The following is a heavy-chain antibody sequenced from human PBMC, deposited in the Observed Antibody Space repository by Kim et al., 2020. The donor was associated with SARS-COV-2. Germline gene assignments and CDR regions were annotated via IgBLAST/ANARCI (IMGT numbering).Heavy chain of an antibody. CDR3: ARLRSDYDSDY. Sequence: SETLSLTCTVSGGSIRSSSYFWTWIRQPSGKGLEWIGSIYYNGKTYHNPSLKNRVTISVDTSKNQFSLKLSSMTAADTAVYYCARLRSDYDSDYWGQGTLFTVSS. D-gene: IGHD5-12*01. CDR1: GGSIRSSSYF. J-gene: IGHJ4*02. V-gene: IGHV4-39*01. CDR2: IYYNGKT.